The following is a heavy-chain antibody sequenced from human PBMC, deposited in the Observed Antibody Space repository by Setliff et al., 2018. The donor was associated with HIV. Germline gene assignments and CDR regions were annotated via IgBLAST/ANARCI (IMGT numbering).Heavy chain of an antibody. D-gene: IGHD7-27*01. CDR1: GITLSNYA. CDR2: ISASAGST. V-gene: IGHV3-23*01. J-gene: IGHJ2*01. Sequence: PGGSLRLSCAVSGITLSNYAVTWVRQAPGKGLEWISSISASAGSTHYTDSVKGRFTTSRDNSKNTVYLQMNRLRVEDTAVYFCAKPSGRVKGDFRHWGQGTLVIVSSGESALVYWARQGLWPQTWGQVVSKGGRQEVCVGEAGRQTLWYGDFDLRGRGTLVTVSS. CDR3: AKPSGRVKGDFRHWGQGTLVIVSSGESALVYWARQGLWPQTWGQVVSKGGRQEVCVGEAGRQTLWYGDFDL.